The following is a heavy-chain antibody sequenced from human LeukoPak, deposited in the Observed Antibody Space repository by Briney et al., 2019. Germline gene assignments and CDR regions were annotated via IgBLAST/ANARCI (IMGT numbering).Heavy chain of an antibody. V-gene: IGHV4-39*01. CDR3: ARNDSSLGAEAFDI. Sequence: PSETLSLTCSVSGASVTSGGFYWGWLRQPPGKEPEWIATVYYTGSTYYNPSLKSRVTISVDTSKNQFSLKLSSVTAADTAVYYCARNDSSLGAEAFDIWGQGTMVTVSS. D-gene: IGHD3-22*01. CDR1: GASVTSGGFY. J-gene: IGHJ3*02. CDR2: VYYTGST.